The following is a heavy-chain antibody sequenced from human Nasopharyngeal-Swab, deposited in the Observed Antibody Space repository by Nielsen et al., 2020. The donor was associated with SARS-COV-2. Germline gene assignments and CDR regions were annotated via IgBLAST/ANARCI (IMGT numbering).Heavy chain of an antibody. D-gene: IGHD6-19*01. V-gene: IGHV3-23*01. CDR1: GFTLSSYA. CDR2: ISTGAVST. CDR3: ARHQGSSGWFFFDF. Sequence: GESLKISCAASGFTLSSYAMSWVRQAPAKGLEWVSAISTGAVSTFYAASVKGRFTISRDDSRTTLYLQMNSLRAEDTAVYYCARHQGSSGWFFFDFWGQGTLVTVSS. J-gene: IGHJ4*02.